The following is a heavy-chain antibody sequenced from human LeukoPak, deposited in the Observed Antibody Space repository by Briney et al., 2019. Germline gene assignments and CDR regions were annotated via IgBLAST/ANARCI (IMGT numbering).Heavy chain of an antibody. V-gene: IGHV3-33*01. CDR2: IWYDGSNK. CDR1: GFTFSNYG. CDR3: ARDYGVNDFWSGFYSV. Sequence: GRSLRLSCAASGFTFSNYGMHWVRQAPGKGLEWVAVIWYDGSNKYYADSVQGRFTISRDDAKNSLYLQMNSLRAEDTAVYYCARDYGVNDFWSGFYSVWGQGILVTVSS. J-gene: IGHJ4*02. D-gene: IGHD3-3*01.